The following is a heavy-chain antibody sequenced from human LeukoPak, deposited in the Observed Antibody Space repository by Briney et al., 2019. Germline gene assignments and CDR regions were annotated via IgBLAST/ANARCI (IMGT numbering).Heavy chain of an antibody. CDR3: VSPYDPRAY. CDR2: ISSSGTTI. Sequence: TGGSLRLSCAASGFTFSSYEMNWVRQAPGKGLEWVSYISSSGTTIHYADSVRGRFSISRDNAKNSLYLQMNSLRAEDTAVYYCVSPYDPRAYWGQGTLVTVSS. J-gene: IGHJ4*02. D-gene: IGHD3-22*01. CDR1: GFTFSSYE. V-gene: IGHV3-48*03.